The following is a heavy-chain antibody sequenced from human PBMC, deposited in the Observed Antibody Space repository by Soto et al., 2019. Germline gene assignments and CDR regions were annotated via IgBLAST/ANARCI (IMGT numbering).Heavy chain of an antibody. D-gene: IGHD3-22*01. V-gene: IGHV1-69*13. Sequence: SVKASSKACGGPFSSYAMSFVRQAPGQGLEWMGGIIPMFGTANYAQKFQGRVTITADEATSTAYMELRSLRSEDTAVYYCARHVPYDSSGYNWYFDLWGRGTMVTVSS. CDR2: IIPMFGTA. CDR1: GGPFSSYA. CDR3: ARHVPYDSSGYNWYFDL. J-gene: IGHJ2*01.